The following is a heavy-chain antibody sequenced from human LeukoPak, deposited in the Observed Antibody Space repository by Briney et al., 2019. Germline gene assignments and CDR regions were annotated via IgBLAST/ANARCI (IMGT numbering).Heavy chain of an antibody. CDR2: IYPGDSDT. D-gene: IGHD6-13*01. V-gene: IGHV5-51*01. CDR1: GYSFTSYW. Sequence: GESLKISCKGSGYSFTSYWIGWVRQMPGKGLEWMGIIYPGDSDTRYSPSFQGQVTISADKSISTAYLQWSSLKASDTAMYYCARRGLSSSWDEYFQHWGQGTLVTVSS. CDR3: ARRGLSSSWDEYFQH. J-gene: IGHJ1*01.